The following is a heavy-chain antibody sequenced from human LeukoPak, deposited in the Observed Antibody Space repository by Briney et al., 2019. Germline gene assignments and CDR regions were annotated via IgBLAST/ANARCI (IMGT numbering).Heavy chain of an antibody. CDR3: ARDIGDIVATAGYGWFDP. CDR1: GGTFSSYA. CDR2: IIPIFGTA. D-gene: IGHD5-12*01. V-gene: IGHV1-69*05. Sequence: AASVTVSCKASGGTFSSYAISWVRQAPGQGLEWMGGIIPIFGTANYAQKFQGRVTITTDESTSTAYMELSSLRSEDTAVYYCARDIGDIVATAGYGWFDPWGQGTLVTVSS. J-gene: IGHJ5*02.